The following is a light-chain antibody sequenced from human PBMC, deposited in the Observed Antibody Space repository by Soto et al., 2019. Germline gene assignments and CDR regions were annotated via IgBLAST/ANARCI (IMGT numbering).Light chain of an antibody. CDR1: SSDV. CDR2: YVS. CDR3: CSAAGGFTWV. V-gene: IGLV2-11*01. J-gene: IGLJ3*02. Sequence: QSALTQPRSVSGSPGQSVTISCTGTSSDVVSWYQQHPDKAPKLIIYYVSQRPSGVPDRFSGSKSGNTASLTISGLQAEDDADYYSCSAAGGFTWVFGGGTKLTVL.